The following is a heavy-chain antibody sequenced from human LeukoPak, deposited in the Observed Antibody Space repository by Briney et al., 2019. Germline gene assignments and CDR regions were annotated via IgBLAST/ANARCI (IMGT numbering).Heavy chain of an antibody. CDR3: ARATTAMTNFDY. D-gene: IGHD5-18*01. J-gene: IGHJ4*02. Sequence: PSETLSLTCTVSGGSISNYYLTWIRQPPGKGLEWIGYIYYSGSPNYNPSLKSRVTMSVDTSKNQFSLKLSSVTAADTAMYYCARATTAMTNFDYWGQGTLVTVSS. CDR1: GGSISNYY. V-gene: IGHV4-59*01. CDR2: IYYSGSP.